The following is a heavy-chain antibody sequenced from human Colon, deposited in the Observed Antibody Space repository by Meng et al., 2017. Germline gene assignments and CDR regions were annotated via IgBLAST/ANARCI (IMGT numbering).Heavy chain of an antibody. J-gene: IGHJ4*02. CDR2: LHPNVGST. V-gene: IGHV1-46*01. CDR1: GCSITNYN. Sequence: QRQLWQSWAEVKTPVASMKVSSTSSGCSITNYNIHWVRQATGQGLEWRGILHPNVGSTTLSQKFQGRVTMTWDTSTTTVTLELSSLRSDDTAVYYCARELDFAYNFDFWGQGTLVTVSS. CDR3: ARELDFAYNFDF. D-gene: IGHD3-9*01.